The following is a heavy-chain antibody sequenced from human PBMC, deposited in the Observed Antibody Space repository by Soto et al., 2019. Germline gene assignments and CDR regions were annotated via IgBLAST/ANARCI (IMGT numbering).Heavy chain of an antibody. CDR2: VDSSSRP. D-gene: IGHD1-7*01. CDR3: AKWLRSRNYYCDS. J-gene: IGHJ4*02. CDR1: VCTFSSYA. V-gene: IGHV3-23*01. Sequence: PXGSLRLSCASSVCTFSSYAMSCVRQAPGKWLEWVSLVDSSSRPYYTDSVRGRFTVSRDNSKNTVYLQMNSLSVEDTAVYYCAKWLRSRNYYCDSWGQGTLVTVSS.